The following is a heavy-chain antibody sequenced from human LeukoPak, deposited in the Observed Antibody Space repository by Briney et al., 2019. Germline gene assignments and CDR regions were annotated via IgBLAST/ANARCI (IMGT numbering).Heavy chain of an antibody. D-gene: IGHD6-13*01. CDR2: MNPNSGNT. Sequence: ASVTVSCKASGYTFTSYDINWVRQAAGQGLEGMGWMNPNSGNTGYAQKFQGRVTMTRNTSISTAYMELSSLRSEDTAVYYCARAGGIAAAGTDWGQGTLVTVSS. CDR1: GYTFTSYD. V-gene: IGHV1-8*01. CDR3: ARAGGIAAAGTD. J-gene: IGHJ4*02.